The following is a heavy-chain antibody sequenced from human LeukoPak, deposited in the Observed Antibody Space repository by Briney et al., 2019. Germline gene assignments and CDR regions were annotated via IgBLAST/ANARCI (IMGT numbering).Heavy chain of an antibody. CDR1: GVTFSSYA. CDR3: AKDAPIAAAGTNWFDP. Sequence: PGGSLRLSCAASGVTFSSYAMSWVRQAPGKGLEWVSAISGSGGSTYYADSVKGRFTISRDNSKNTLYLQMNSLRAEDTAVYYCAKDAPIAAAGTNWFDPWGQGTLVTVSS. V-gene: IGHV3-23*01. D-gene: IGHD6-13*01. CDR2: ISGSGGST. J-gene: IGHJ5*02.